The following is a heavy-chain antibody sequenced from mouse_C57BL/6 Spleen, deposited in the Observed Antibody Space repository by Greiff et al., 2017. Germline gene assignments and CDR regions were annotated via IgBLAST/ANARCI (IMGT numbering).Heavy chain of an antibody. V-gene: IGHV1-55*01. CDR3: ARWGGYDAQFAY. Sequence: VQLQQPGAELVKPGDSVKMSCKASGYTFTSYGITWVKQRPGQGLEWLGDIYPGSGSNNYNEKLKSKATMTVDTSSSTAYMQLSSLTSEDAAVYYCARWGGYDAQFAYWGHGTLVSVS. CDR1: GYTFTSYG. D-gene: IGHD2-2*01. CDR2: IYPGSGSN. J-gene: IGHJ3*01.